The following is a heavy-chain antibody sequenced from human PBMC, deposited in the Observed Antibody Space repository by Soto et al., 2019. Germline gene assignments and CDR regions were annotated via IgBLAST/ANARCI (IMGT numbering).Heavy chain of an antibody. V-gene: IGHV3-30-3*01. D-gene: IGHD4-17*01. CDR1: GFTFSSYA. CDR2: ISYDGSNK. Sequence: PGGSLRLSCAAFGFTFSSYAMHWVRQAPGKGLEWVAVISYDGSNKYYADSVKGRFTISRDNSKNTLYLQMNSLRAEDTAVYYCARIQVRGPTVTPPFDYWGQGTLVTVSS. J-gene: IGHJ4*02. CDR3: ARIQVRGPTVTPPFDY.